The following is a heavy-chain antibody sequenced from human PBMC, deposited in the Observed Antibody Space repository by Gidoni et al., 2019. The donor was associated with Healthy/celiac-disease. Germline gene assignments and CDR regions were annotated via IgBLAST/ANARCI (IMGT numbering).Heavy chain of an antibody. J-gene: IGHJ6*03. D-gene: IGHD2-2*02. CDR2: IYSSGST. CDR1: GGSIRSSSYY. V-gene: IGHV4-39*01. CDR3: ASESSYCSSTSCYKDYYYMDV. Sequence: QLQLQESGPGLVKPSETLSLTCTVSGGSIRSSSYYWGWIRQPPGKGLEWIGSIYSSGSTYYNPSLKSRVTISVDTSKNQFSLKLSSVTAADTAVYYCASESSYCSSTSCYKDYYYMDVWGKGTTVTVSS.